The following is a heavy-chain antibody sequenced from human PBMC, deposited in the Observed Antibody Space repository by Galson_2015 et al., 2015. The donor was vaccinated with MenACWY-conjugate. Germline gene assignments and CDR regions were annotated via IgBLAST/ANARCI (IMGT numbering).Heavy chain of an antibody. CDR3: TRDGKYYDKSPPDY. CDR1: GGSISSSGYY. V-gene: IGHV4-39*07. J-gene: IGHJ4*02. CDR2: FYYSGGT. D-gene: IGHD3-22*01. Sequence: SETLSLTCTVSGGSISSSGYYWGWIRQPPGKGLEWTGNFYYSGGTYYNPSLKSRVTISVDTSKNQFSLKMYSVTAADTALYYCTRDGKYYDKSPPDYWGQGTLVTVSS.